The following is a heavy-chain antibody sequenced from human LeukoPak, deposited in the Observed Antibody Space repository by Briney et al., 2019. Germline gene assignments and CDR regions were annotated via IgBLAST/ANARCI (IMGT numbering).Heavy chain of an antibody. Sequence: SETLSLTCAVYGGSFSGYYWSWIRQPPGKGLEWIGEINHSGSTNYNPSLKSRVTMSVDTSNNQFSLKLTSLTAADAAVYYCARGAANGSFYDWFDTWGPGTRVTVSS. CDR1: GGSFSGYY. CDR2: INHSGST. V-gene: IGHV4-34*01. J-gene: IGHJ5*02. CDR3: ARGAANGSFYDWFDT. D-gene: IGHD1-26*01.